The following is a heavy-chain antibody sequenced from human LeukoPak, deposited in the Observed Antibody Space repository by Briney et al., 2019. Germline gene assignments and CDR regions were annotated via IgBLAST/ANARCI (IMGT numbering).Heavy chain of an antibody. J-gene: IGHJ5*02. CDR2: IYYSGST. CDR3: ARLYSNYGSWFDP. D-gene: IGHD4-11*01. V-gene: IGHV4-59*08. Sequence: SETLSLTCTVSGGSISSYYWSWIRQPPGKGLEWIGYIYYSGSTNYNPSLKSRVTIPVDTSKNQFSLKLSSVTAADTAVYYCARLYSNYGSWFDPWGQGTLVTVSS. CDR1: GGSISSYY.